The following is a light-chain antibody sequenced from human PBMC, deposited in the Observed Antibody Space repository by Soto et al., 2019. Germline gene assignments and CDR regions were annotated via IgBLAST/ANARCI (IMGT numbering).Light chain of an antibody. V-gene: IGLV2-8*01. CDR3: SSYAGGNNL. Sequence: QSALTRPPSASGSPGQSVTISCTGTSSDVGGYNYVSWYQQHPGKAPKLMIYEVDKRPSGVPDRFSGSKSGNTASLTVSGLQTEDEADYYCSSYAGGNNLFGGGTKLTVL. CDR1: SSDVGGYNY. J-gene: IGLJ2*01. CDR2: EVD.